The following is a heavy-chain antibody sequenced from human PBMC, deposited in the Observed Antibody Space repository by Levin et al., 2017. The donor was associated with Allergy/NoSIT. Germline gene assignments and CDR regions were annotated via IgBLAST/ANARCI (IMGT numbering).Heavy chain of an antibody. D-gene: IGHD4-23*01. CDR2: IFPSDSDT. CDR3: ARRDSDGSNSFDY. V-gene: IGHV5-51*01. CDR1: GYSFTSYW. Sequence: KRGESLKISCQASGYSFTSYWFGWVRQRPGKGLEWMGLIFPSDSDTRVSPSFQGQIIMSVDKSISTAYLQWSSLKASDSAMYYCARRDSDGSNSFDYWGQGTLVTVSS. J-gene: IGHJ4*02.